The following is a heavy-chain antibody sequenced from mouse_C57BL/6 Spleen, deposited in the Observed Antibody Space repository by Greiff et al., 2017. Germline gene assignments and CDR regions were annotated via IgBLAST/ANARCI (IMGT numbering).Heavy chain of an antibody. D-gene: IGHD1-1*01. Sequence: VQLQQSGAELVRPGTSVKVSCKASGYAFTNYLIEWVKQRPGQGLEWIGVINPGSGGTNYNEKFKGKATLTADKSSSTAYMQLSSLTSEDSAVYFCARSRSKKGFDYWGQGTTLTVSS. J-gene: IGHJ2*01. CDR2: INPGSGGT. V-gene: IGHV1-54*01. CDR1: GYAFTNYL. CDR3: ARSRSKKGFDY.